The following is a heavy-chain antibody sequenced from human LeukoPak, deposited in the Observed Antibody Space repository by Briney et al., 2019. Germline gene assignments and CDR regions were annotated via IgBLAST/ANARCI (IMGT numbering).Heavy chain of an antibody. CDR1: GFTFSGYA. V-gene: IGHV3-30*14. D-gene: IGHD4-17*01. J-gene: IGHJ5*02. CDR3: ARAHGDYPDNWFDP. CDR2: ISYDGTNK. Sequence: PGGSLRLSCAASGFTFSGYAMHWVRQAPGKGLEWVTVISYDGTNKYYADSVKGRFTISRDNSKNTLYLQMNSLRAEDTAVYYCARAHGDYPDNWFDPWGQGTLVTVSS.